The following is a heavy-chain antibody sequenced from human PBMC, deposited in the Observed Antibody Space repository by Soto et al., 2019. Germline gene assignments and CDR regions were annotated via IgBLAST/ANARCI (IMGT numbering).Heavy chain of an antibody. V-gene: IGHV3-23*01. D-gene: IGHD3-16*01. Sequence: EVQLLDSGGGLVQPGGSLRLSCAASGFTFSNYAMTWVRQGPGKGLEWVSGISGSGGRSYYADSVKGRFTISRDNSKSTLYLQMNSRRAEDTAVYYCAKAYFVWSSEQPYYFDYWGQGTLVTFSS. CDR2: ISGSGGRS. CDR1: GFTFSNYA. CDR3: AKAYFVWSSEQPYYFDY. J-gene: IGHJ4*02.